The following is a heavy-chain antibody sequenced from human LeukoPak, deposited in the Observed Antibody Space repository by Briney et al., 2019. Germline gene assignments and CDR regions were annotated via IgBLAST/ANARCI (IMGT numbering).Heavy chain of an antibody. Sequence: SETLSLTCAVYGGSFSGYYWSWLRQPPGKGLEWIGEINHSGSTNYNPSLKSRVTISVDTSKNQFSLKLSSVTAADTAVYYCARTPLKRWFDPWGQGTLVTVSS. V-gene: IGHV4-34*01. J-gene: IGHJ5*02. CDR1: GGSFSGYY. CDR2: INHSGST. CDR3: ARTPLKRWFDP.